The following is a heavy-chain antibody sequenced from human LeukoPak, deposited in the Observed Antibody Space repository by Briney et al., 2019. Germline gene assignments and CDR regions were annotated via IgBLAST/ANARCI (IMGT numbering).Heavy chain of an antibody. CDR1: GDSIKSYY. J-gene: IGHJ4*02. D-gene: IGHD3-9*01. CDR2: IYNRGST. Sequence: PSETLSLTCTVAGDSIKSYYWRWIRQPPGKGLEWNGYIYNRGSTNYNPSLKSRVTLSVDTSKNQFSLKLSSVTAADTAMYYCARVRAFTTPTNLTFDYWGQGTLVTVSS. CDR3: ARVRAFTTPTNLTFDY. V-gene: IGHV4-59*01.